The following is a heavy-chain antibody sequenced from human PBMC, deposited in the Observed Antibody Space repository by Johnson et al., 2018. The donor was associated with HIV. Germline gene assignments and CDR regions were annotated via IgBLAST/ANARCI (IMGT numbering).Heavy chain of an antibody. V-gene: IGHV3-20*04. J-gene: IGHJ3*02. D-gene: IGHD1-26*01. CDR2: FNWNGGST. CDR3: ARDRIVGWEPYDAFDI. Sequence: VQLVESGGGVVRPGGSRRLSCAASGFTFDDYDISWVRQAPGKGLEWVSSFNWNGGSTSYADSVRGRFTISRDKAKNFLYLQMNSLIAEDTALYYCARDRIVGWEPYDAFDIWGQGTMVTVSS. CDR1: GFTFDDYD.